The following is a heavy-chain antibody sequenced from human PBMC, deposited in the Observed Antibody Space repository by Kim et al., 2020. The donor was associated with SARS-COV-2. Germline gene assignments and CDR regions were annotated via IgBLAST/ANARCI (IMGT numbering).Heavy chain of an antibody. V-gene: IGHV3-21*01. Sequence: GGSLRLSCAASGFTFSSYSMNWVRQAPGKGLEWVSSISSSSSYIYYADSVKGRFTISRDNAKNSLYLQMNSLRAEDTAVYYCARIGSSPPYFDYWGQGTLVTVSS. D-gene: IGHD2-15*01. CDR1: GFTFSSYS. J-gene: IGHJ4*02. CDR2: ISSSSSYI. CDR3: ARIGSSPPYFDY.